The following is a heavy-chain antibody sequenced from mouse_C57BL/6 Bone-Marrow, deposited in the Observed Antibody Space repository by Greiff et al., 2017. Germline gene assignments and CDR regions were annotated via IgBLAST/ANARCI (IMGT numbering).Heavy chain of an antibody. V-gene: IGHV5-9*01. D-gene: IGHD2-10*02. CDR3: ARYDYFDD. Sequence: EVQLVESGGGLVKPGGSLKLSCAASGFTFSSYTMSWVRQTPEKRLEWVATISGGGGNTYYPDSVKGRFTISRDNAKNTLYLQMSSLRSEDTALYYCARYDYFDDWGQGTTLTVSS. CDR1: GFTFSSYT. J-gene: IGHJ2*01. CDR2: ISGGGGNT.